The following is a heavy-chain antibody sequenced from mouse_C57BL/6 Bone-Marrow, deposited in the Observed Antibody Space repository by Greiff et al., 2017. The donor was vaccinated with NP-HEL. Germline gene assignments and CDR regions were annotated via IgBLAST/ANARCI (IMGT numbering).Heavy chain of an antibody. J-gene: IGHJ2*01. V-gene: IGHV7-3*01. CDR1: GFTFTDYY. Sequence: EVKLVESGGGLVQPGGSLSLSCAASGFTFTDYYMSWVRQPPGKALEWLGFIRNKANGYTTEYSASVKGRFTISRDNSQSILYLQMNALRAEDSATYYCARCYDGYPGYGGEGTTLTVSS. D-gene: IGHD2-3*01. CDR3: ARCYDGYPGY. CDR2: IRNKANGYTT.